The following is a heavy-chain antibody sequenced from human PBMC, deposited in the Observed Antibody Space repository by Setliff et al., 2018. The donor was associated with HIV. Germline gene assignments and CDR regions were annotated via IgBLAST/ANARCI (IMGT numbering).Heavy chain of an antibody. Sequence: SVKVSCKASGYTFPTYGISWVRQAPGQGLEWMGWIIPIFGTANYAQKFQGRVTITADESTSTAYMELRSLRSEDTAVYYCAVGPHGDYELGWFDLWGQGTLVTVSS. V-gene: IGHV1-69*13. D-gene: IGHD4-17*01. CDR2: IIPIFGTA. J-gene: IGHJ5*02. CDR3: AVGPHGDYELGWFDL. CDR1: GYTFPTYG.